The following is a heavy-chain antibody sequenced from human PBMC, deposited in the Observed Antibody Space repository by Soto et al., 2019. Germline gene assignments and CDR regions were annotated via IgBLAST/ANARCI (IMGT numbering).Heavy chain of an antibody. V-gene: IGHV1-69*13. CDR2: IIPIFGTA. J-gene: IGHJ4*02. Sequence: GASVRVSCKSSGGTFSSYAIIWVRQAPGQGLEWMGGIIPIFGTANYAQKFQGRVTITADESTSTAYMELSSLRSEDTAVYYCARGTGDGYKLDYWGQGTLVTVSS. D-gene: IGHD5-12*01. CDR1: GGTFSSYA. CDR3: ARGTGDGYKLDY.